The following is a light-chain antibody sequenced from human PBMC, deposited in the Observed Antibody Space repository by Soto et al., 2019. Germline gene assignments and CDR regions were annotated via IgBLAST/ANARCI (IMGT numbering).Light chain of an antibody. J-gene: IGKJ3*01. Sequence: EIVMTQSPATLSVSPGERATLSCRASQSVSSNLVWYQQKPGQAPRLLIYGASTRATGIPVRFGGSGSGTEFTLTISSLQSEDFAVYYCQQYNNWPPFTFGPGTRVDLK. CDR3: QQYNNWPPFT. CDR1: QSVSSN. CDR2: GAS. V-gene: IGKV3-15*01.